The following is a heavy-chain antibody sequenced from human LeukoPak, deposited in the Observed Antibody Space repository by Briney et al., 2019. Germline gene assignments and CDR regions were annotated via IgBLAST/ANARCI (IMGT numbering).Heavy chain of an antibody. D-gene: IGHD1-26*01. CDR3: ASGTIVGARGADN. CDR2: ISGNSFHI. CDR1: GFTFSDYS. V-gene: IGHV3-21*01. Sequence: GGSLRLSCAASGFTFSDYSMTWVRQAPGKALEWVSSISGNSFHIYYADSVKGRFTISRDNAYTPLYLQLNSLRAEDTAVYYCASGTIVGARGADNWGQGTLVTVSS. J-gene: IGHJ4*02.